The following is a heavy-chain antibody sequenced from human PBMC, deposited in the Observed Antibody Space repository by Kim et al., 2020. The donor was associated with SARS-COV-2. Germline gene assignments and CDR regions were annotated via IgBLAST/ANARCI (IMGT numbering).Heavy chain of an antibody. D-gene: IGHD3-10*01. CDR3: ANRGAQD. V-gene: IGHV1-8*01. J-gene: IGHJ4*02. CDR2: NSGNT. Sequence: NSGNTGYAQKFQGRVTMTRNTSISTAYMELSSLRSEDTAVYYCANRGAQDWGQGTLVTVSS.